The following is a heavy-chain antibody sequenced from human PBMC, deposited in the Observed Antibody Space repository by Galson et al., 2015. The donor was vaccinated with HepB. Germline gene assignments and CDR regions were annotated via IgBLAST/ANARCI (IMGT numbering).Heavy chain of an antibody. CDR3: ARETGHPRGSSSRTRQTDYYYYGMDV. Sequence: CAISGDSVSSNSAAWNWIRQSPSRGLEWLGRTFYRSKWYNDYAVSVKSRITINPDTSKNQFSLQLNSVAPEDTAVYYCARETGHPRGSSSRTRQTDYYYYGMDVWGQGTTVTVS. CDR2: TFYRSKWYN. J-gene: IGHJ6*02. CDR1: GDSVSSNSAA. D-gene: IGHD6-13*01. V-gene: IGHV6-1*01.